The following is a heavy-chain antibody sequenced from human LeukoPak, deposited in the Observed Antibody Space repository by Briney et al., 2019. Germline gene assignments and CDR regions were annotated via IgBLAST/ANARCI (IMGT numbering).Heavy chain of an antibody. D-gene: IGHD3-9*01. CDR2: TSPYNGNA. J-gene: IGHJ3*02. V-gene: IGHV1-18*01. CDR1: GYTFTSYG. Sequence: ASVKVSCKASGYTFTSYGLSWVRQAPGQGLEFMGWTSPYNGNAKYAQNFQGRVTMTTDTSTSTAYIELRGLRSDDTAVYYCARGVVDILTSLCNAFDIWGHGTMVTVSS. CDR3: ARGVVDILTSLCNAFDI.